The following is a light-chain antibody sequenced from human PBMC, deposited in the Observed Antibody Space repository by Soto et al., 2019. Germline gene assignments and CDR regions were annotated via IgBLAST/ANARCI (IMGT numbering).Light chain of an antibody. CDR1: QTIDNY. Sequence: DMQMTQSPSSLSASVGDRVTITCRPSQTIDNYLNWYQHKPRKAPKLLIYGATTLQSGVTSRFTGSASGTDFTLTIDNLQAEDFATYYCQQTYTIPFAFGQGTKLEI. J-gene: IGKJ2*01. CDR2: GAT. CDR3: QQTYTIPFA. V-gene: IGKV1-39*01.